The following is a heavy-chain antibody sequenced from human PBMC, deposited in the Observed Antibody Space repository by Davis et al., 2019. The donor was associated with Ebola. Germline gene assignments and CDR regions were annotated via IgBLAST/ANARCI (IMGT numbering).Heavy chain of an antibody. CDR2: ISSNGGST. CDR3: ARAGPPTAMVSYYFDY. Sequence: PGGSLRLSCAASGFTFSSYAMHWVRQAPGKGLEYVSAISSNGGSTYYANSVKGRFTISRDNSKNTLYLQMGSLRAEDMAVYYCARAGPPTAMVSYYFDYWGQGTLVTVSS. CDR1: GFTFSSYA. J-gene: IGHJ4*02. D-gene: IGHD5-18*01. V-gene: IGHV3-64*01.